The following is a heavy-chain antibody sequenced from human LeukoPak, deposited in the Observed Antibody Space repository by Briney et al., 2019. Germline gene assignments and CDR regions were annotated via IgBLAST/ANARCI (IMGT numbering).Heavy chain of an antibody. CDR2: INHSGST. V-gene: IGHV4-34*01. CDR1: GGSFSGYY. D-gene: IGHD3-10*01. Sequence: SETLSLTCAVYGGSFSGYYWSWIRQPPGKGLEWIGEINHSGSTNYNPSLKSRVTISVDTSKNQFSLKLSSVTAADTAVYYCARASVWITMVRGVISDAFDIWGQGTMVTVSS. CDR3: ARASVWITMVRGVISDAFDI. J-gene: IGHJ3*02.